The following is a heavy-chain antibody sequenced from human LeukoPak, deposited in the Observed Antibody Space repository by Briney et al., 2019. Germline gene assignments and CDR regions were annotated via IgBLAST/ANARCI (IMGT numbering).Heavy chain of an antibody. J-gene: IGHJ4*02. V-gene: IGHV3-21*01. Sequence: GGSLRLSCAASGFTFSSYSMNWVRQAPGKGLEWVSSISSSSSYIYYADSVKGRFTISRDNAKNSLYLQMNSLRAEDTAVYYXXXXXXXGATYSFDYWGQGTLVTVSS. CDR2: ISSSSSYI. CDR1: GFTFSSYS. CDR3: XXXXXXGATYSFDY. D-gene: IGHD1-26*01.